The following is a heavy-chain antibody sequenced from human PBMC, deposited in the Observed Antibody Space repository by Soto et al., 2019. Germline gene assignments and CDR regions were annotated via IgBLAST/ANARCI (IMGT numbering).Heavy chain of an antibody. J-gene: IGHJ5*02. CDR2: ISYGGNDK. CDR1: GFTFSSYG. D-gene: IGHD4-17*01. Sequence: PGGSLRLSCAASGFTFSSYGMHWVRQTPDRGLEWVAVISYGGNDKYYADSVKGRFTISRDNSKNILYLQLNSLRPEDAAVYFCAKDVRATVTVESQTSNWFDPRGQGTLVTVSS. CDR3: AKDVRATVTVESQTSNWFDP. V-gene: IGHV3-30*18.